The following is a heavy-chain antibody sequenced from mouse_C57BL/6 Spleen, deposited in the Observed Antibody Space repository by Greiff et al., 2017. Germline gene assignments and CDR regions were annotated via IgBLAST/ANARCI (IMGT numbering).Heavy chain of an antibody. CDR1: GYTFTDYY. CDR3: ARRAGSSWDAMDY. D-gene: IGHD1-1*01. CDR2: INPNNGGT. Sequence: VQLQQSGPELVKPGASVKISCKASGYTFTDYYMNWVKQSHGKSLEWIGDINPNNGGTSYNQKFKGKATLTVDKSSSTAYMELRSLTSEDSAVYYCARRAGSSWDAMDYWGQGTSVTVSS. J-gene: IGHJ4*01. V-gene: IGHV1-26*01.